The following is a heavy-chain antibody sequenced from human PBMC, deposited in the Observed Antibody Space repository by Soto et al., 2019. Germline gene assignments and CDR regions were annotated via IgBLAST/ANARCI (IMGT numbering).Heavy chain of an antibody. CDR1: GFSFSDYW. V-gene: IGHV3-7*03. CDR3: ARESALCRYYYMDA. CDR2: IKPDGRET. J-gene: IGHJ6*03. Sequence: EVQLVESGGGLVQPGGSLRLSCAASGFSFSDYWMSWVRQLPGKGLEWVANIKPDGRETYYLDSMKGRFTISRDNAKNSLFLQMHSLRAEDTAIYFCARESALCRYYYMDAWGQGTTVTVSS.